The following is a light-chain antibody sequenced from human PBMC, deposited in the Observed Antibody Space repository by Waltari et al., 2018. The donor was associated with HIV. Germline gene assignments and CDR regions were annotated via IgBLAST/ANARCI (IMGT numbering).Light chain of an antibody. J-gene: IGKJ1*01. CDR2: WAS. CDR3: QQYYSTPPT. V-gene: IGKV4-1*01. CDR1: PSIFYSSKNPNF. Sequence: DIVMTQSPHSLALSLGARATINCKSSPSIFYSSKNPNFLAWYQQKPGPSPKLLIYWASTRASGVPDRFSGSGSRTDFTLSISSLQSEDVAVYFCQQYYSTPPTFGQGTRVEIK.